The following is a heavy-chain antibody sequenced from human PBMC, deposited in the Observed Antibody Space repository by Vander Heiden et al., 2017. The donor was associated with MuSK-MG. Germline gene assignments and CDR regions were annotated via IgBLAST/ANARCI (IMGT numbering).Heavy chain of an antibody. Sequence: EVQLWASGGGLVQPGGSLRLACAASGFTFSTYGMSWVRQAPGKGLEWVSGISSRGDDTYYADSVKGRFTISRDNSKNTLYLQMNSLRAEDTAVYYCAKGRDEFDSWGQGTLVTVS. CDR2: ISSRGDDT. CDR1: GFTFSTYG. CDR3: AKGRDEFDS. V-gene: IGHV3-23*01. J-gene: IGHJ4*02.